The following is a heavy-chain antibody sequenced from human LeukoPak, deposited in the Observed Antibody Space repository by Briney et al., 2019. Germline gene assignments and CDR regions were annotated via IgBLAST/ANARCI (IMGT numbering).Heavy chain of an antibody. D-gene: IGHD3-16*01. CDR2: ISYDGSNK. J-gene: IGHJ3*02. CDR3: ARGPGPIAGAKNPFDI. V-gene: IGHV3-30*15. Sequence: GGSLRLSYAASGFTFSAYAMLWLRQAPGKGLEWVAVISYDGSNKYYADSVKGRFTISGDKSKDTLYLQMSSLRPEDTAVYYCARGPGPIAGAKNPFDIWGHGTMVTVSS. CDR1: GFTFSAYA.